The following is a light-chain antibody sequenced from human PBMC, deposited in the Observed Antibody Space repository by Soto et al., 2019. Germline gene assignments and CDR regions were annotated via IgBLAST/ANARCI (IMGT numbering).Light chain of an antibody. Sequence: QSALTQPASVSGSPGQSITISCTGTSSDVGGYNYVSWYQQHPGKAPNLIIYEGSKRPSGVSNRFSGSKSGNTASLTISGLQAEDEAEHYCNSYTSKSTGVFGTGTKVTVL. CDR2: EGS. J-gene: IGLJ1*01. CDR3: NSYTSKSTGV. V-gene: IGLV2-14*01. CDR1: SSDVGGYNY.